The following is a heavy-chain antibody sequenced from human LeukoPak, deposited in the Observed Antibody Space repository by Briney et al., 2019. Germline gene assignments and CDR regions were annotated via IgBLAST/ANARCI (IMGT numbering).Heavy chain of an antibody. Sequence: SETLSLTCTVSGGSISSYYWSWIRQPPGKGLEWIGYIYYSGSTNYNPSLKSRVTMSVDTSKNQFSLKLSSVTAADTAVYYCARQNIVVVPAAIGSYYYYYYMDVWGKGTTVTISS. V-gene: IGHV4-59*08. J-gene: IGHJ6*03. D-gene: IGHD2-2*01. CDR1: GGSISSYY. CDR2: IYYSGST. CDR3: ARQNIVVVPAAIGSYYYYYYMDV.